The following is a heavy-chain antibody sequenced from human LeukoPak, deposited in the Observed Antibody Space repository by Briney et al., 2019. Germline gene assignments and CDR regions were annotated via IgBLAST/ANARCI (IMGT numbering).Heavy chain of an antibody. CDR3: ARSGYSSSWYGSNY. CDR2: IYTSGST. Sequence: PSESLSLTCTVSGGSISSYYWSWIRQPAGKGLEWIGRIYTSGSTNYNPSLKSRVTMSVDTSKNQFSLKLSSVTAADTAVYYCARSGYSSSWYGSNYWGQGTLVTVSS. CDR1: GGSISSYY. J-gene: IGHJ4*02. D-gene: IGHD6-13*01. V-gene: IGHV4-4*07.